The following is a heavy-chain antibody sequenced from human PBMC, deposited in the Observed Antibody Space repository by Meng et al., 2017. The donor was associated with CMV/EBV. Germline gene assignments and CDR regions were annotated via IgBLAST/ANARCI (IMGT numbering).Heavy chain of an antibody. V-gene: IGHV4-34*01. Sequence: SQTLSLTCAVYGGSFSGYYCSWIRQLPGKGLEWIGEINHSGSTNYNPSLKSRVTISVDTSKNQFSLKLGSVTAAAMAVYYCASGISFNFGVVTSYYYYGMDVWGQGTTVTVSS. CDR1: GGSFSGYY. D-gene: IGHD3-3*01. J-gene: IGHJ6*02. CDR2: INHSGST. CDR3: ASGISFNFGVVTSYYYYGMDV.